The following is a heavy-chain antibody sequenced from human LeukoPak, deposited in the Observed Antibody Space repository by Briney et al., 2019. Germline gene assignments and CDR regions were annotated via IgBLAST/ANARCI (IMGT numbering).Heavy chain of an antibody. Sequence: SVTVSCKASGGTFSSYAISWVRQAPGQGLEWMGGISPIFGTAIYAQKFQGRVTITTEESTSTAYMELSSLRSEDTAVYYCASSSYYYGSGSHYYFDYWGQGTLVTVSS. D-gene: IGHD3-10*01. CDR1: GGTFSSYA. J-gene: IGHJ4*02. CDR2: ISPIFGTA. CDR3: ASSSYYYGSGSHYYFDY. V-gene: IGHV1-69*05.